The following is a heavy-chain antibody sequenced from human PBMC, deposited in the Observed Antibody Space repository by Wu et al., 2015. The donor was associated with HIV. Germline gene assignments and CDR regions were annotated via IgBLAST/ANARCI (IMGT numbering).Heavy chain of an antibody. CDR3: ARGRPPLGDLALERFPEGTFDY. D-gene: IGHD1-26*01. J-gene: IGHJ4*02. CDR2: INPSSGGT. CDR1: GNTLGGHY. V-gene: IGHV1-2*02. Sequence: QVQLVQSGAEVKRPGASVKVSCEATGNTLGGHYIHWVRQAPGQGPEWMGWINPSSGGTSYAQKFQGRVTVTRDTSITTAYLELTSLRSDDTALYFCARGRPPLGDLALERFPEGTFDYWGQGTVVTVSS.